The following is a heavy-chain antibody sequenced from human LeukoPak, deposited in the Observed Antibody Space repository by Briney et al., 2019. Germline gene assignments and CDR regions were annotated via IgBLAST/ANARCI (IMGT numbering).Heavy chain of an antibody. V-gene: IGHV3-7*03. J-gene: IGHJ5*02. CDR3: ARDLGLGYWDP. CDR1: GFSFTNFW. Sequence: GGSLRLSCAVSGFSFTNFWMSWVRQAPGRGLEWVANIHPEGNEKYHVESVKGRFTISRDNTKNLLFLQMNGLRVEDTAVYYCARDLGLGYWDPWGQGTLVTVSS. CDR2: IHPEGNEK. D-gene: IGHD2-15*01.